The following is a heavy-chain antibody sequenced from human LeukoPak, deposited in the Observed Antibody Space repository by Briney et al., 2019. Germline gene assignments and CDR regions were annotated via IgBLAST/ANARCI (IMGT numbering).Heavy chain of an antibody. CDR1: GFTFGSYA. D-gene: IGHD3-10*01. CDR3: AKDLDWFGSLGYYFDY. J-gene: IGHJ4*02. CDR2: ISGSGGST. Sequence: GGSLRSSVAASGFTFGSYAMSWVRQAQGKGLEGFSAISGSGGSTYYADSVKGRFTISRDNSKNTLYLQMNSLRAEDTAVYYCAKDLDWFGSLGYYFDYWGQGTLVTVSS. V-gene: IGHV3-23*01.